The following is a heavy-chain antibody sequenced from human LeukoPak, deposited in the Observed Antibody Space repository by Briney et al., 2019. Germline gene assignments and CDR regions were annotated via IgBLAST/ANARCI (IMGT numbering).Heavy chain of an antibody. CDR1: GGSISSYY. CDR2: FHYSGST. Sequence: PSETLSLTCTVSGGSISSYYWSWIRQPPGKGLEWIGNFHYSGSTYYNPSLKSRVTISVDTSKNQFSLRLSSVTAADTAVYYCARQVTFGYAYAYYFDFWGQGALVTVSS. V-gene: IGHV4-59*04. J-gene: IGHJ4*02. D-gene: IGHD3-16*01. CDR3: ARQVTFGYAYAYYFDF.